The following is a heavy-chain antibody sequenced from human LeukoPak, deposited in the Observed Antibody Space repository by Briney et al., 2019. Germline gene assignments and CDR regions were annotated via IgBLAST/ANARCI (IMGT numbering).Heavy chain of an antibody. Sequence: PGESLKISCQGSAYSFTCYWIAWVRQIPGKGLGWMGIIYPGDSDTRYSPSFQGQVTISADKSSSTAYLQWSRLKASDTAMYYCARPHSSGWRDAFDIWGQGTMVTVSS. CDR3: ARPHSSGWRDAFDI. CDR1: AYSFTCYW. V-gene: IGHV5-51*01. J-gene: IGHJ3*02. D-gene: IGHD6-19*01. CDR2: IYPGDSDT.